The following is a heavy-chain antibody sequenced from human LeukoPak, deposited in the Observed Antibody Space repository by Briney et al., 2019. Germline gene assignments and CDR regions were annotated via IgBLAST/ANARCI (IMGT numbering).Heavy chain of an antibody. CDR2: IYYSGST. J-gene: IGHJ4*02. D-gene: IGHD5-12*01. Sequence: SETLSLTCTVSGGFISSYYCSWIRQPPGKGLEWIGYIYYSGSTNYNPSLKSRFTSSVDMSKNQFSLQLSSVTAADTAVYYCATYSAAAALGYWGQGSLVTVSS. CDR3: ATYSAAAALGY. V-gene: IGHV4-59*01. CDR1: GGFISSYY.